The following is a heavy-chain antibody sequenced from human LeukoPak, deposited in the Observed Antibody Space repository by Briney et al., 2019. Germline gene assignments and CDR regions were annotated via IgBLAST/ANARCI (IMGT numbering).Heavy chain of an antibody. CDR3: AKDAGAPLGY. V-gene: IGHV3-30*02. CDR1: GFTFSSYG. CDR2: IRYDGSNK. D-gene: IGHD3-16*01. J-gene: IGHJ4*02. Sequence: PGGSLRLSCAASGFTFSSYGMHWVRQAPGKGLEWVAFIRYDGSNKYYADSVKGRFTISRDNSKNTLYLQMNSLRAEDPAVYYCAKDAGAPLGYWGQGTLVTVSS.